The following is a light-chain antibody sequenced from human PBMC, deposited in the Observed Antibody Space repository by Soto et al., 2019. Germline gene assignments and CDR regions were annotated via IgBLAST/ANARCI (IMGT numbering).Light chain of an antibody. V-gene: IGKV3-11*01. J-gene: IGKJ1*01. CDR1: QSVSSY. Sequence: EIVVTLSAATLSLSPGERATLFCRASQSVSSYLAWYQQKPGQAPRLLIYDASNRATGIPARFSGSGSGTDFTLSISSLEPEDFAVYYCQLRSNWLWTFGQGTKV. CDR3: QLRSNWLWT. CDR2: DAS.